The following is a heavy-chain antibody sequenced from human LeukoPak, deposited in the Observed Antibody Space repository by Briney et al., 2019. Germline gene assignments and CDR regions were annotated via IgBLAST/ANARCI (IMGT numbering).Heavy chain of an antibody. CDR1: EFTFGSYT. J-gene: IGHJ4*02. V-gene: IGHV3-21*01. Sequence: GGSLRLSCAASEFTFGSYTMHWVRQAPGTGLEWVSSISSSSSYIYYADSVKGRFTISRDNAKNSVFLEMNSLRVDDTAIYYCAKDARIFGVINYFDSRGQGTLVTVSS. CDR2: ISSSSSYI. CDR3: AKDARIFGVINYFDS. D-gene: IGHD3-3*01.